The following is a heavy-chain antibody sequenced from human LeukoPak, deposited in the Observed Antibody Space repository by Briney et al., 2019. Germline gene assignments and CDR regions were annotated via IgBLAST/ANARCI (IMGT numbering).Heavy chain of an antibody. CDR3: AKLARRAAADPTYYFDY. V-gene: IGHV3-23*01. D-gene: IGHD6-13*01. CDR1: GFTFSSYA. J-gene: IGHJ4*02. Sequence: GGSLRLSCAASGFTFSSYAMSWVRQAPGKGLEWVSAISGSGGSTYYADPVKGRFTISRDNSKNTLYLQMNSLRAEDTAVYYCAKLARRAAADPTYYFDYWGQGTLVTVSS. CDR2: ISGSGGST.